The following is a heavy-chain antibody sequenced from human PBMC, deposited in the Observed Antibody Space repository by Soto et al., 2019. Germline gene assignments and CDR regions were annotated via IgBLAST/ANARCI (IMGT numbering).Heavy chain of an antibody. Sequence: GGSLRLSCAASGFTFSNYAMVWVRQAPGKGLEWVSGISGSGNTTYYADSVEGRFTISRDNSKNTLYLQMNSLRAEDTAVYYCAKDRSSWYAARFDYWGQGTLVTVSS. D-gene: IGHD6-13*01. CDR3: AKDRSSWYAARFDY. J-gene: IGHJ4*02. CDR1: GFTFSNYA. V-gene: IGHV3-23*01. CDR2: ISGSGNTT.